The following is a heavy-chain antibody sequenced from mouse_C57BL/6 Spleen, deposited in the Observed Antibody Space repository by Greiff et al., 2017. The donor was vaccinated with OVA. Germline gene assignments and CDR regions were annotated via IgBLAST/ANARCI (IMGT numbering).Heavy chain of an antibody. D-gene: IGHD1-1*01. CDR2: IYPRSGNT. J-gene: IGHJ4*01. CDR3: ARSPSGGSSYDYAMDY. V-gene: IGHV1-81*01. CDR1: GYTFTSYG. Sequence: VQLQQSGAELARPGASVKLSCKASGYTFTSYGISWVKQRTGKGLEWIGEIYPRSGNTYYNEKFKGKATLTADKSSSTAYMELRSLTSEDSAVYFCARSPSGGSSYDYAMDYWGHGTSVTVSS.